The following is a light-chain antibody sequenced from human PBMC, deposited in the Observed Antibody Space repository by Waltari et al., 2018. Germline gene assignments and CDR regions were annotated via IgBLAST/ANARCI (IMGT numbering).Light chain of an antibody. CDR3: QQSYSTPRT. V-gene: IGKV1-39*01. CDR2: AAS. CDR1: QSISSY. J-gene: IGKJ1*01. Sequence: DIQMTQSPSSLPASVGDSVTITCRASQSISSYLNWYQQKPGKAPKLLIYAASSLQSGVPSRFSGSGSGTDFTLTISSLQPEDFATYYCQQSYSTPRTFGQGTKVEIK.